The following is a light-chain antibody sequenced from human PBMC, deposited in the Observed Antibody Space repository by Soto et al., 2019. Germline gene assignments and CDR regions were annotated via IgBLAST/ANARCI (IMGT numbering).Light chain of an antibody. J-gene: IGKJ1*01. CDR2: DAS. V-gene: IGKV3-11*01. CDR3: QQYNNWQPM. CDR1: QSVSSY. Sequence: EIVLTQSPATLSLSPVERATLSGMASQSVSSYLAWYQQKPGQAPRLLIYDASNRATGIPARFSGSGSGTEFTLTISSLQSEDFAVYYCQQYNNWQPMFGQGTKVDIK.